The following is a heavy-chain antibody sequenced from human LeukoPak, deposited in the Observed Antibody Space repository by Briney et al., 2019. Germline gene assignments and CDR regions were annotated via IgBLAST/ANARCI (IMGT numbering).Heavy chain of an antibody. CDR3: ARVYYDSTNDAFDI. CDR2: TYYRSKWYN. V-gene: IGHV6-1*01. D-gene: IGHD3-22*01. J-gene: IGHJ3*02. CDR1: GDSVSSNSAA. Sequence: SQTLSLTCAISGDSVSSNSAAWNWIRQSTWRGLEWLGRTYYRSKWYNDYAVSVKSRITINPDTSKNQFSLQLNSVTPEDTAVYYCARVYYDSTNDAFDIWGQGTMVTVSS.